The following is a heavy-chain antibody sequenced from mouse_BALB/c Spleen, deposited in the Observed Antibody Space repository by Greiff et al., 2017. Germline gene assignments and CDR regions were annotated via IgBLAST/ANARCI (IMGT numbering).Heavy chain of an antibody. Sequence: QVQLKESGPGLVAPSQSLSITCTVSGFSLTRYGVHWVRQPPGKGLEWLGVIWAGGSTNYNSALMSRLSISKDNSKSQVFLKMNSLQTDDTAMYYCARDLLPHYYAMDYWGQGTSVTVSS. CDR3: ARDLLPHYYAMDY. CDR1: GFSLTRYG. J-gene: IGHJ4*01. D-gene: IGHD2-10*01. V-gene: IGHV2-9*02. CDR2: IWAGGST.